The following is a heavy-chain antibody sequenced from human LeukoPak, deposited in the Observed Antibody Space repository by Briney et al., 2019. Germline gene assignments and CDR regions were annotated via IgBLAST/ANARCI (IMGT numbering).Heavy chain of an antibody. D-gene: IGHD2-15*01. V-gene: IGHV4-39*01. CDR1: GGSVSSSSYY. J-gene: IGHJ4*02. CDR3: ARHRGGSSPSVFDS. CDR2: VYYSGST. Sequence: SETLSLTCTVSGGSVSSSSYYWGWIRQPQGKGLEWIGSVYYSGSTYYNPSLKSRVTISVDTSKNQFSLKMSSVTAADTTLFYCARHRGGSSPSVFDSWGQGTLVTVSS.